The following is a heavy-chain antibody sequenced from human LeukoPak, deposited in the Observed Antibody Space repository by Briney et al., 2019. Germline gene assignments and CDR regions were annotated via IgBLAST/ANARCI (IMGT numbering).Heavy chain of an antibody. CDR1: GGSFSGYY. CDR3: ASFSYYGSGSYYRPLDY. D-gene: IGHD3-10*01. CDR2: INQSGSP. Sequence: SETLSLTCAVYGGSFSGYYGSWIRQPPGTGLEGIGEINQSGSPNYNPSLKSRVTISVDTSKNQFSLKLSSVTAADTAVYYCASFSYYGSGSYYRPLDYWGQGTLVTVSS. V-gene: IGHV4-34*01. J-gene: IGHJ4*02.